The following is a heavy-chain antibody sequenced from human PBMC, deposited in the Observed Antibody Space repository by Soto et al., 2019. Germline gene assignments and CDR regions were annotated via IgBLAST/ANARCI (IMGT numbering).Heavy chain of an antibody. CDR3: SVWLGTHDF. V-gene: IGHV3-48*03. CDR1: GFTFSSIE. D-gene: IGHD3-22*01. J-gene: IGHJ4*02. CDR2: ISTSGSTI. Sequence: PGGSLRLSCAASGFTFSSIELNWVRQAPGKGLEWVSYISTSGSTIYYADSVKGRFTISRDNAKNSLYLQMNSLRAEDTAVYYCSVWLGTHDFWGQGTLVTVSS.